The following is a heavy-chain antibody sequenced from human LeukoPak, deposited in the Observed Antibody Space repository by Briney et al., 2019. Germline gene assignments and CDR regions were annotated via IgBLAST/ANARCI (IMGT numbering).Heavy chain of an antibody. Sequence: SETLSLTCVVSGYPISSGYHWGWIRQPPGEGLEWIGSVYRSGSTYYNPSLKSRVTISVDTSKNQFSLKLSSVTAADTAVYYCASLQSNSYYYYYMDVWGKGTTVTVSS. CDR2: VYRSGST. V-gene: IGHV4-38-2*01. J-gene: IGHJ6*03. D-gene: IGHD4-11*01. CDR3: ASLQSNSYYYYYMDV. CDR1: GYPISSGYH.